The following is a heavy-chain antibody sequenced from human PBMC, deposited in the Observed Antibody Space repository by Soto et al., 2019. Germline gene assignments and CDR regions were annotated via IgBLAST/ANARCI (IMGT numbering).Heavy chain of an antibody. Sequence: SETLSLTCTVSGGSISSYYWSWIRQPPGKGLEWIGYIYYSGSTNYNPSLKSRVTISVDTSKNQFSLKLSSVTAADTAVYYCARVAATPFYFDYWGQGTLVTVSS. J-gene: IGHJ4*02. CDR3: ARVAATPFYFDY. CDR2: IYYSGST. D-gene: IGHD2-15*01. V-gene: IGHV4-59*01. CDR1: GGSISSYY.